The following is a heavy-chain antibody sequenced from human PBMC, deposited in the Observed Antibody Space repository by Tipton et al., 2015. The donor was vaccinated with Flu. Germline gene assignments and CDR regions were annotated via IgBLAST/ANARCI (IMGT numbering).Heavy chain of an antibody. V-gene: IGHV3-23*01. CDR2: ISGSGGST. J-gene: IGHJ6*02. D-gene: IGHD6-13*01. Sequence: SLRLSCAASGFTFSSYAMSWVRQAPGKGLEWVSAISGSGGSTYYADSVKGRFTISRDNSKNTLYLQMNSLRAEDTAVYYCAKALAAAGHEGYYYYYYGMDVWGQGTTVTVSS. CDR3: AKALAAAGHEGYYYYYYGMDV. CDR1: GFTFSSYA.